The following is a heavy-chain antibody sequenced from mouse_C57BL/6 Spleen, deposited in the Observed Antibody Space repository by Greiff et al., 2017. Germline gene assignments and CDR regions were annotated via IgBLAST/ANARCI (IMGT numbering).Heavy chain of an antibody. Sequence: QVQLQQSGPELVKPGASVKISCKASGYAFSSSWMNWVKQRPGKGLEWIGRIYPGDGDTNYNGKFKGKATLTADKSSSTAYMQLSSLTSEDSAVYFCARGGYYGYDDYWGQGTTLTVSS. D-gene: IGHD2-2*01. CDR3: ARGGYYGYDDY. J-gene: IGHJ2*01. V-gene: IGHV1-82*01. CDR2: IYPGDGDT. CDR1: GYAFSSSW.